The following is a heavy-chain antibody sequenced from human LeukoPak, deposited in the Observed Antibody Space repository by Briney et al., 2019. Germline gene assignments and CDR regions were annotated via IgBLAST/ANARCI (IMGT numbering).Heavy chain of an antibody. V-gene: IGHV1-18*01. CDR1: GYTFTKYG. D-gene: IGHD6-6*01. CDR3: ARREGRSASPFFFDS. CDR2: ISCYNGHT. Sequence: EASVKVSCKASGYTFTKYGLNWVRQAPGQGLQWMGWISCYNGHTHYAQNFQGRVTMITDTSTNTAYMELRSLRSDDTAVYYCARREGRSASPFFFDSWGQGTLVTVSS. J-gene: IGHJ4*02.